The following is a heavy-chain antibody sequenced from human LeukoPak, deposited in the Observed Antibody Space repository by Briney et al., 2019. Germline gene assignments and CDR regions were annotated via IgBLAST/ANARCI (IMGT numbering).Heavy chain of an antibody. Sequence: PGGSLRLSCAAFGFTFSSYSMNWVRQAPGKGLEWVSSISSSSSYIYYADSVKGRFTISRDNAKNSLYLQMNSLRAEDTAVYYCARASPHHHGMDVWGQGTTVTVSS. CDR1: GFTFSSYS. CDR2: ISSSSSYI. CDR3: ARASPHHHGMDV. J-gene: IGHJ6*02. D-gene: IGHD6-6*01. V-gene: IGHV3-21*01.